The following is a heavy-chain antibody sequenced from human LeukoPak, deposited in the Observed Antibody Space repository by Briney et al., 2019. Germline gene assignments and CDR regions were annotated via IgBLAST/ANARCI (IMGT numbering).Heavy chain of an antibody. CDR3: ARDLGDSSGYSFDY. CDR1: GFTFSSYS. V-gene: IGHV3-21*01. J-gene: IGHJ4*02. Sequence: PGGSLRLSCAASGFTFSSYSMNWVRQAPGKGLEWVSSISSSSSYIYYADSVKGRFTISRDNAKNSLYLQMYSLRAEDTAVYYCARDLGDSSGYSFDYWGQGTLVTVSS. D-gene: IGHD3-22*01. CDR2: ISSSSSYI.